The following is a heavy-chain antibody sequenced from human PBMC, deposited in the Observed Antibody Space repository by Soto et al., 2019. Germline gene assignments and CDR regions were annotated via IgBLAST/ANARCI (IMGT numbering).Heavy chain of an antibody. CDR2: IYYSGST. J-gene: IGHJ6*03. D-gene: IGHD2-15*01. Sequence: QVQLQESGPGLVKPSETLSLTCTVSGGPIRSYYWSWIRQPPGKGLEWIGYIYYSGSTNYNPSLKSRVTISVDTSKNQFSLKVWSVTAADTAVYYCARHYCSGGSCYLDYYYYMDVWGKGTTVTVSS. CDR1: GGPIRSYY. CDR3: ARHYCSGGSCYLDYYYYMDV. V-gene: IGHV4-59*01.